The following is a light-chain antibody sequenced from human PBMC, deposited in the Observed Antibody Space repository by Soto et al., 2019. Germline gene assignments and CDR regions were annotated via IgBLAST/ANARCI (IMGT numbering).Light chain of an antibody. J-gene: IGKJ4*01. CDR2: GSS. V-gene: IGKV3D-15*01. Sequence: IVMTQSPATLSVSPGAGVTLSCRASENVGTNLAWYQQKPGQAPRLLIYGSSTRATGIPATFSGSGSGTEFTLTISSLQSEESAIYYCQQYNNWGLSFGGGTKVEIK. CDR1: ENVGTN. CDR3: QQYNNWGLS.